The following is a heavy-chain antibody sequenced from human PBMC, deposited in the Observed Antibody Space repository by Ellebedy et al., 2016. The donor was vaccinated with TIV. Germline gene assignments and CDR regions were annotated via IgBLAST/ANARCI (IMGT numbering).Heavy chain of an antibody. CDR3: ARDSRFGELFVYYYGMDV. V-gene: IGHV1-8*01. CDR2: MNPNRGNT. CDR1: GYTFTSYD. J-gene: IGHJ6*02. D-gene: IGHD3-10*01. Sequence: AASVKVSCKASGYTFTSYDINWVRQATGQGLEWMGWMNPNRGNTGYAQKFQGRVTMTRNTSISTAYMELSSLRSEDTAAYYCARDSRFGELFVYYYGMDVWGQGTTVTVSS.